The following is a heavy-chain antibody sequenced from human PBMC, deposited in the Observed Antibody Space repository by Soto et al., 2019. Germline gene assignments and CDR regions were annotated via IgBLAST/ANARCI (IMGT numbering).Heavy chain of an antibody. CDR2: IYYSGST. CDR3: ARAGGTNYYDFWSGTPPGNWFDP. D-gene: IGHD3-3*01. CDR1: GGSISSGDYY. J-gene: IGHJ5*02. Sequence: SETLSLTCPVSGGSISSGDYYWSWIRQPPGKGLEWIGYIYYSGSTYYNPSLKSRVTISVDTSKNQFSLKLSSVTAADTAVYYCARAGGTNYYDFWSGTPPGNWFDPWGQGTLVTVSS. V-gene: IGHV4-30-4*01.